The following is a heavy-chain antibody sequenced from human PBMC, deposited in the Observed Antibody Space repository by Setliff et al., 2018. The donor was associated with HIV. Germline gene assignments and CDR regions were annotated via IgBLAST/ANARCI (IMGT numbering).Heavy chain of an antibody. D-gene: IGHD4-17*01. J-gene: IGHJ6*03. CDR1: GYTFTGYY. V-gene: IGHV1-2*06. Sequence: ASVKVSCKASGYTFTGYYMHWVRQAHGQGLEWMGRINPNSGGTNYAQKFQGRVTMTRDTSISTAYMELSRLRSDDTAVYYCASKTYGDPTYYYYYMDVWGKGTTVTVSS. CDR3: ASKTYGDPTYYYYYMDV. CDR2: INPNSGGT.